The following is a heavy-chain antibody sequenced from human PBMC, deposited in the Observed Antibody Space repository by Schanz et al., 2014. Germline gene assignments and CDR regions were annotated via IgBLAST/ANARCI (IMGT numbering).Heavy chain of an antibody. J-gene: IGHJ4*02. CDR3: ARGRGFYDY. D-gene: IGHD3-10*01. Sequence: QVQLVQSGAEVKKPGSSVKVSCKASGGTFSSYTISWVRQAPGQGLEWMGRIIPILGIANYAQNFQGRVSITADTSTNTAYMELSSLTSEYTAVHYCARGRGFYDYWGQGTLVTVSS. CDR1: GGTFSSYT. CDR2: IIPILGIA. V-gene: IGHV1-69*02.